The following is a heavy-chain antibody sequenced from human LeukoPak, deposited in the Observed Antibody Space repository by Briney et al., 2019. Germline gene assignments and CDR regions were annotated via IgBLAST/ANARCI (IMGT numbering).Heavy chain of an antibody. J-gene: IGHJ5*02. V-gene: IGHV4-34*01. Sequence: SETLSLTCAVYGESFSGYYCSRLRQPPGKGLEWIGEINHSGSTNYNPSLKSRVTISIDTSKNQFSLKLSSVTAADTAVYYCARGRTEVPAAILCNWFDPSGERTLVTVSS. D-gene: IGHD2-2*02. CDR2: INHSGST. CDR3: ARGRTEVPAAILCNWFDP. CDR1: GESFSGYY.